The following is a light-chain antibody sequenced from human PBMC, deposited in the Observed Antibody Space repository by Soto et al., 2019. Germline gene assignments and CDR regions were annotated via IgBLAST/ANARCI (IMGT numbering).Light chain of an antibody. J-gene: IGKJ2*01. CDR2: VAS. CDR3: MQGLQTPYT. Sequence: DIVMTQSPLSLPVTPGEPASISCRSSQSPLHSNGKIFLNWYVQKPGQSPQVLIYVASNRASGVYERFSGSGSGTDVTLKISRVEGEDVGVYYRMQGLQTPYTFGQGTKLEIK. CDR1: QSPLHSNGKIF. V-gene: IGKV2-28*01.